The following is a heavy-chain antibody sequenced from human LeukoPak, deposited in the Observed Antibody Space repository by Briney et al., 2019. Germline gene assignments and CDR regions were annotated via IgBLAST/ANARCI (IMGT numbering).Heavy chain of an antibody. J-gene: IGHJ4*02. D-gene: IGHD3-3*01. Sequence: ASVKVSCKASGGTFSSYAISWVRQAPGQRLEWMGWINAGNGNTKYSQKFQGRVTITRDTSASTAYMELSSLRSEDTAVYYCARATRRITIFGVVIPYYFDYWGQGTLVTVSS. CDR1: GGTFSSYA. CDR3: ARATRRITIFGVVIPYYFDY. V-gene: IGHV1-3*01. CDR2: INAGNGNT.